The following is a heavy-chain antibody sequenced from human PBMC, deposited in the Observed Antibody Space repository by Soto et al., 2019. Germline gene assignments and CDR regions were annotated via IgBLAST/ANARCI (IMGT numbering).Heavy chain of an antibody. CDR1: GFSLSNARMG. D-gene: IGHD5-18*01. Sequence: QVTLKESGPVLVKPTEPLTLTCTVSGFSLSNARMGVSWIRQPPGKALEWLAHIFSNDEKSYSTSLKSRLTISKDTSKSQVVLTMTNMDPVDTATYYCARRYSYGLGREDYWGQGTLVTVSS. V-gene: IGHV2-26*01. J-gene: IGHJ4*02. CDR3: ARRYSYGLGREDY. CDR2: IFSNDEK.